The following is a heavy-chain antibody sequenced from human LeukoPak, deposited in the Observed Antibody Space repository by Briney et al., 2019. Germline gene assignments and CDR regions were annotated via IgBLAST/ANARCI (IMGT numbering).Heavy chain of an antibody. CDR1: GFTFTTYW. Sequence: GGSLRLSCAASGFTFTTYWMSWIRQLPGKGLEWVANTNQDGTEKYYVDSVKGRFTISRDNSKNTLYLQMNSLRAEDTAVYYCAKDEETMVRGVILSCLDYWGQGTLVTVSS. V-gene: IGHV3-7*01. D-gene: IGHD3-10*01. CDR3: AKDEETMVRGVILSCLDY. J-gene: IGHJ4*02. CDR2: TNQDGTEK.